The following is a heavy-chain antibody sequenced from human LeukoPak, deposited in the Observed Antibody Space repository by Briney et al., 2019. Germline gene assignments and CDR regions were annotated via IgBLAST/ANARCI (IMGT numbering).Heavy chain of an antibody. CDR1: GFTFSRHW. Sequence: PGGSLRLSCAASGFTFSRHWMHWVRQAPGKGLVWVSHLNSDGSRKTNADSVKGRFTISRDNAKNTIYLQMNSLRAEDTAVYYCARDNGKYAMDVWGQGTTVTVSS. CDR2: LNSDGSRK. V-gene: IGHV3-74*01. J-gene: IGHJ6*02. CDR3: ARDNGKYAMDV. D-gene: IGHD2-8*01.